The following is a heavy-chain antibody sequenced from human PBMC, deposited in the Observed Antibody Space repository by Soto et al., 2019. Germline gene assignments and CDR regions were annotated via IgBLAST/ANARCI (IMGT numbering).Heavy chain of an antibody. Sequence: SETLCLTCTVSGGSISSYDWSWIRQPPGKGLEWIGYIYYSGITNYNPSLKSRVTISVDTSKNQFSLKLSSVTAADTAVYYCARYKSNYYYGMDVWGQGTTVTVSS. CDR1: GGSISSYD. CDR2: IYYSGIT. J-gene: IGHJ6*02. CDR3: ARYKSNYYYGMDV. V-gene: IGHV4-59*01. D-gene: IGHD1-20*01.